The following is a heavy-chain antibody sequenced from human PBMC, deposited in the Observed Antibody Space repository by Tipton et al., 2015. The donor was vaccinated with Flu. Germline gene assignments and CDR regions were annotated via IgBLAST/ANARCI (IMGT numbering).Heavy chain of an antibody. CDR1: GYSFTSYW. J-gene: IGHJ4*01. Sequence: QLVQSGAEVKKPGESLKISCKGSGYSFTSYWIGWVRQMPGKGLEWMGIINPDDSDTRYSPSFHGQVTISVDKSIRTAYLQWSSLKASDTAIYYCARPRLESSSWPIDFWGRGTLVTVSS. CDR3: ARPRLESSSWPIDF. V-gene: IGHV5-51*01. D-gene: IGHD6-13*01. CDR2: INPDDSDT.